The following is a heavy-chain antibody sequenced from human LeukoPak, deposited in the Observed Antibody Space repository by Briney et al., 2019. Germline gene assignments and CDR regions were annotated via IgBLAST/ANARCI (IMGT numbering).Heavy chain of an antibody. Sequence: PSETLSLTCTVSGGSVSSDRYYWSWVRQPPGKGLEWIGYIYYSGSTNYNPSLKSRVTISVDTSKNQFSLKLSSVTPEDTAMYYCARVDGGSYHRTFDIWGQGTMVTVSS. CDR1: GGSVSSDRYY. J-gene: IGHJ3*02. D-gene: IGHD1-26*01. CDR3: ARVDGGSYHRTFDI. CDR2: IYYSGST. V-gene: IGHV4-61*01.